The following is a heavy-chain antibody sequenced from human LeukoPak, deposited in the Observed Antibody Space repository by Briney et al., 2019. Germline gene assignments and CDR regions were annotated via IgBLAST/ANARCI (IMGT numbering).Heavy chain of an antibody. J-gene: IGHJ3*02. D-gene: IGHD4/OR15-4a*01. CDR2: IRYDGSNK. Sequence: GGSLRLSCAASGFTFSSYGMHWVRQAPGKGLEWAAFIRYDGSNKYYADSVKGRFTISRDNSKHTLYLQMNSLRPEDTAVYYCAKVSLNMVNDAFDIWGQGTMVSVSS. CDR3: AKVSLNMVNDAFDI. CDR1: GFTFSSYG. V-gene: IGHV3-30*02.